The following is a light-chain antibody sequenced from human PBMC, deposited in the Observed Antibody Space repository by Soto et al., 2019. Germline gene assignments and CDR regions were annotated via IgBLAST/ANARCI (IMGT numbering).Light chain of an antibody. Sequence: AIQLTQSPSSLSASAGDRATISCRASQSISSGLAWYQQKPGQAPNLLIYDASTMTAGIPARFSGSGSGTEFTLTISSLQSEDFAVYYCQQYNNWPPITFGQGTRLEIK. J-gene: IGKJ5*01. CDR3: QQYNNWPPIT. CDR2: DAS. V-gene: IGKV1D-13*01. CDR1: QSISSG.